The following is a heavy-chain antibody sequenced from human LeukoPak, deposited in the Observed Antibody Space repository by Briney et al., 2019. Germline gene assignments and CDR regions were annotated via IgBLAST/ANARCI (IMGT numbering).Heavy chain of an antibody. CDR3: ARDEDTGIVGARFWYFDY. CDR2: IIPIFGTA. V-gene: IGHV1-69*13. J-gene: IGHJ4*02. CDR1: GGTFSSYA. Sequence: SVMVSCKASGGTFSSYAISWVRQAPGQGLEWMGGIIPIFGTANYAQKFQGRVTITADESTSTAYMELSSLRSEDTAVYYCARDEDTGIVGARFWYFDYWGQGTLVTVSS. D-gene: IGHD1-26*01.